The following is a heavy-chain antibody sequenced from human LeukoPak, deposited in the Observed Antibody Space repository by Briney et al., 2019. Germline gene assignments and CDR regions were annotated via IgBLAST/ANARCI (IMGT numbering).Heavy chain of an antibody. V-gene: IGHV3-23*01. CDR2: ISGSGGST. CDR1: GFTFSNYA. Sequence: GGSLRLSCEASGFTFSNYAMSWVRQAPGKGLECVSPISGSGGSTYYRDSVKGRFTVSRDNSKNTLYLQMNSLRAEDTAVYYCAKSPAGSSWPSVDYWGQGTLVTVSS. D-gene: IGHD6-13*01. CDR3: AKSPAGSSWPSVDY. J-gene: IGHJ4*02.